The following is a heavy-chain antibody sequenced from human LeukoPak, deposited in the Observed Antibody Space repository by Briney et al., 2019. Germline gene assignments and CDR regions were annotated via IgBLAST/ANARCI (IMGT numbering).Heavy chain of an antibody. Sequence: ASVKVSCKASGYTFTSYGISWVRQAPGQGLEWMGWISAYNGNTNYAQKLQGRVTMTTDTSTSTAYMELRSLRSDDTAVYYCARALHHIAVAGRGQDFGYWGQGTLVTVSS. CDR3: ARALHHIAVAGRGQDFGY. V-gene: IGHV1-18*01. CDR1: GYTFTSYG. J-gene: IGHJ4*02. CDR2: ISAYNGNT. D-gene: IGHD6-19*01.